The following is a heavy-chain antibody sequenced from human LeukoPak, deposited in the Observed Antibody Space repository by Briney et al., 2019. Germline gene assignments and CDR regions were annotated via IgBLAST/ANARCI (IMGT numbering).Heavy chain of an antibody. CDR1: GFTVSSNY. V-gene: IGHV3-66*01. CDR3: AREWIPRYCSGGSCPNWFDP. Sequence: GGSLRLSCAASGFTVSSNYMSWVRQAPGKGLEWVSVIYSGGSTYYADSVKGRFTISRDNSKNTLYLQMNSLRAEDTAVYYCAREWIPRYCSGGSCPNWFDPWGQGTLVTVSS. D-gene: IGHD2-15*01. CDR2: IYSGGST. J-gene: IGHJ5*02.